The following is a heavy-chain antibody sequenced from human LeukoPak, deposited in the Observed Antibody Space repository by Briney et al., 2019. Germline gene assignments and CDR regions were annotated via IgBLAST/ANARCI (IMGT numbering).Heavy chain of an antibody. D-gene: IGHD3-3*01. V-gene: IGHV3-30*03. CDR2: ISYDGYNT. CDR3: ARDITGWNNY. Sequence: GGSLRLSCAASGFSFSSYGMHWVRQAPGKGLEWVAVISYDGYNTYYADSVKGRFTISRDNAKNSLYLQMNSLRAEDTAVYYCARDITGWNNYWGQGTLVTVSS. J-gene: IGHJ4*02. CDR1: GFSFSSYG.